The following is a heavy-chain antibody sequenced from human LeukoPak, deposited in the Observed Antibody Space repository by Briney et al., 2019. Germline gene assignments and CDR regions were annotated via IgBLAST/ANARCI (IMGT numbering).Heavy chain of an antibody. CDR3: ARVLSWSADY. V-gene: IGHV3-7*01. D-gene: IGHD2/OR15-2a*01. CDR2: IKQDGSEK. J-gene: IGHJ4*02. Sequence: PGGSLRLSCAASGFTFGTYWMSWVRQAPGKGLEWVANIKQDGSEKYYVDSAKGRFTISRDNAKNSLYLQMNSLRAEDTAVYYCARVLSWSADYWGQGTLVTVSS. CDR1: GFTFGTYW.